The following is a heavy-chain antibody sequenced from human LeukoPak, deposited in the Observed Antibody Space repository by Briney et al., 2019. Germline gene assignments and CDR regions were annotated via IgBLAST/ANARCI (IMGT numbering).Heavy chain of an antibody. CDR3: ARANDNGDYGDAFDI. CDR1: GGSISSGGYY. J-gene: IGHJ3*02. Sequence: KSSETLSLASTVSGGSISSGGYYWSWIRQHPGKGWEGSGYIYYSGSTYYNPSLKSRVTISVDTSKNQFSLQLSSVTAADTAVYYCARANDNGDYGDAFDIWGQGTMVTVS. D-gene: IGHD4-17*01. CDR2: IYYSGST. V-gene: IGHV4-31*03.